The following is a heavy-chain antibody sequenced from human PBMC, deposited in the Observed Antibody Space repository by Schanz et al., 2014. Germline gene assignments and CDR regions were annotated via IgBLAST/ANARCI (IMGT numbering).Heavy chain of an antibody. CDR3: VKDPDKYNWNDVEGMDV. D-gene: IGHD1-1*01. Sequence: VQLVESGGGLVQPGGSLRLSCTASRIIFGTYSMNWIRQTPKGLEWVSSINSRSNFIYYADSVKGRFTISRDNARNSLYLQMNSLRVEDTAVYYCVKDPDKYNWNDVEGMDVWGPGTTVTVSS. CDR1: RIIFGTYS. V-gene: IGHV3-21*04. CDR2: INSRSNFI. J-gene: IGHJ6*01.